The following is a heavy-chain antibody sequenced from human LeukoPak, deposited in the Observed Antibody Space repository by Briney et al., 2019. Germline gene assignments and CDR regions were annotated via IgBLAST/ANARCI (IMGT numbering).Heavy chain of an antibody. CDR1: GDSFSSYY. CDR3: TRRAPTSYGHYLDS. D-gene: IGHD3-10*01. Sequence: SETQSLTCTVSGDSFSSYYWSWIRQTPGKGLEWIGYIHTNGRTNYSPSLKSRVIMSVDSSKNQLSLMLSSVTAADTAVYYCTRRAPTSYGHYLDSWGQGTLVTVSS. CDR2: IHTNGRT. V-gene: IGHV4-4*09. J-gene: IGHJ4*02.